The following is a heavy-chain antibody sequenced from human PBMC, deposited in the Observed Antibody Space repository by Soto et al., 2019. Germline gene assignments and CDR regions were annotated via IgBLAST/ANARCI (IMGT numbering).Heavy chain of an antibody. CDR1: GFTFRNYA. V-gene: IGHV3-23*01. CDR3: ARAQTNYLDSTDHYYYFDS. J-gene: IGHJ4*02. Sequence: PGGPLRLSCAASGFTFRNYAMNCVRQAPGKGLEWISGISGRGDNTYYTESVKGRFTISRDNSKNAVVLQVNSLRVGDTAVYFCARAQTNYLDSTDHYYYFDSWGQGTLVTVSS. D-gene: IGHD3-22*01. CDR2: ISGRGDNT.